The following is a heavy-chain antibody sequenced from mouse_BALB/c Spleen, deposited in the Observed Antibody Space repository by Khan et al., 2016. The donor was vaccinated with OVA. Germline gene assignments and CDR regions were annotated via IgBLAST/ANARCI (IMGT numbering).Heavy chain of an antibody. CDR3: ARQPYYHYNIMDY. CDR1: GFSLTNYG. V-gene: IGHV2-6-1*01. Sequence: QVQLKESGPGLVAPSQSLSITCTISGFSLTNYGVHWVRQPLGKGLEWLVVIWSDGSTTYNSALKSRLTISKDNSKSQVFLKMNSLQTEDTAVYFCARQPYYHYNIMDYWGQGTSVTVSS. J-gene: IGHJ4*01. CDR2: IWSDGST. D-gene: IGHD2-10*01.